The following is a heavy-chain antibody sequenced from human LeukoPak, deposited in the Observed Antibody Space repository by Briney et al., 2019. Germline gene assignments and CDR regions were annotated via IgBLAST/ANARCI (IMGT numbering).Heavy chain of an antibody. CDR1: GGSISSGGYY. D-gene: IGHD2-2*01. J-gene: IGHJ6*02. V-gene: IGHV4-31*03. Sequence: PSETLSLTCTVSGGSISSGGYYWSWIRQHPGKGLEWIGYIYYSGSTYYNPSLKSRVTISVDTSKNQFSLKLSSVTAADTAVYYCARCSIPYYYGMDVWGQGTTVTVPS. CDR3: ARCSIPYYYGMDV. CDR2: IYYSGST.